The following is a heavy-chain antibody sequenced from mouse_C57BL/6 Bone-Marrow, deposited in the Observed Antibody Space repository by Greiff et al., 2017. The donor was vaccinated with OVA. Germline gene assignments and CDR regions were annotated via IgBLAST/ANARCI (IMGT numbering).Heavy chain of an antibody. Sequence: QVQLLQSGAELARPGASVKLSCKASGYTFTSYGISWVKQRTGQGLEWIGEIYPRSGNSYYNEKFKGKATLTADKSSSTAYMELRSLTSEDSAVYFGARGGYGYELAYWGQGPLVTVSA. CDR3: ARGGYGYELAY. V-gene: IGHV1-81*01. D-gene: IGHD2-2*01. J-gene: IGHJ3*01. CDR2: IYPRSGNS. CDR1: GYTFTSYG.